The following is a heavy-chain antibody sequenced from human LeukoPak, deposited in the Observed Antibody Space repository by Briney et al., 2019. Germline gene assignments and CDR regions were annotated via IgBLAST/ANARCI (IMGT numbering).Heavy chain of an antibody. Sequence: PSETLSLTCTVSGGSISGSSYYWGWIRQPPGKGLEWIGSIYYSGSTYYNPSLKSRVTISVDTSKNQFSLKLSSVTAADTAVYYCASLRYVAQPHFDYWGQGTLVTVSS. CDR2: IYYSGST. V-gene: IGHV4-39*01. D-gene: IGHD5-12*01. CDR1: GGSISGSSYY. CDR3: ASLRYVAQPHFDY. J-gene: IGHJ4*02.